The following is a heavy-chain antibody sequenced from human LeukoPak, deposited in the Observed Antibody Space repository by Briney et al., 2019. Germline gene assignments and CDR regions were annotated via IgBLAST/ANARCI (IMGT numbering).Heavy chain of an antibody. D-gene: IGHD4-17*01. J-gene: IGHJ3*02. CDR2: ICISGSPI. V-gene: IGHV3-48*03. Sequence: PGGSLRLSCAASGFTFSNYEMNWVRQAPGKGLEWVSHICISGSPIYYRDSVKGRFTISRDNAKNSLYLQMNGLRPEDTAVYYCARVEGLRSRAFDIWGQGTMVTVSS. CDR3: ARVEGLRSRAFDI. CDR1: GFTFSNYE.